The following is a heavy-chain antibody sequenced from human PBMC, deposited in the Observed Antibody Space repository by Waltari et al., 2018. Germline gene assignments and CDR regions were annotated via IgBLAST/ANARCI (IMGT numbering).Heavy chain of an antibody. Sequence: EVQLVQSGAEVKKPGATVKISCKVSGYTFTDYYMHWVQQAPGKGLEWMGLVETEEVETRDAEKFQGRVTITADTSTDTAYMELSSLRSEDTAVYYCATEDSLRTFDYWGQGTLVTVSS. CDR2: VETEEVET. D-gene: IGHD4-17*01. CDR3: ATEDSLRTFDY. J-gene: IGHJ4*02. V-gene: IGHV1-69-2*01. CDR1: GYTFTDYY.